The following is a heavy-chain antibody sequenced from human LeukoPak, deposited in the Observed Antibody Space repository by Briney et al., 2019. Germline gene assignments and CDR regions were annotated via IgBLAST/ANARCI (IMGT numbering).Heavy chain of an antibody. CDR3: ATSDVKYGDYVHFDY. CDR2: FDPEDGET. D-gene: IGHD4-17*01. V-gene: IGHV1-24*01. Sequence: VASVKVSCKVSGYTLTELSMHWVRQAPGKGLEWMGGFDPEDGETIYAQKFQGRVTMTEDTSTDTAYMELSSLRSEDTAVYYCATSDVKYGDYVHFDYWGQGTLVTVSS. CDR1: GYTLTELS. J-gene: IGHJ4*02.